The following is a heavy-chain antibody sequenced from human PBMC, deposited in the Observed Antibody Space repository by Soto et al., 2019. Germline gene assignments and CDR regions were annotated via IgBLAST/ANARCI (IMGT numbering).Heavy chain of an antibody. CDR2: SIPVLGTT. Sequence: QVQLVQSGAEVKKPGSSVKVSCKASGGAFSSFDISWVRQAPGLGLEWMGGSIPVLGTTSYAQKFQGRAAIAAPASTRAAHIELYSLSPEDTAIYYCARAGAERERFYVSWGGSFDSWGQGTLVTVSS. V-gene: IGHV1-69*01. CDR3: ARAGAERERFYVSWGGSFDS. CDR1: GGAFSSFD. D-gene: IGHD3-3*01. J-gene: IGHJ4*02.